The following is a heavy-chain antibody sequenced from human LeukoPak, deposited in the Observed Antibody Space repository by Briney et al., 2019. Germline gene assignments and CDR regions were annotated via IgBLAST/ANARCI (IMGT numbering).Heavy chain of an antibody. Sequence: ASVKVSCKAFGYTFTNYYIHWVRQAPGQGLEWMGIINPSGGTTNYAQRFQGRVTMTRETSTSTVYMELSSLRSEDTALYYCARVNYHDSSGYFSSPSFDYWGQGTLVTVSS. CDR3: ARVNYHDSSGYFSSPSFDY. V-gene: IGHV1-46*01. CDR1: GYTFTNYY. J-gene: IGHJ4*02. D-gene: IGHD3-22*01. CDR2: INPSGGTT.